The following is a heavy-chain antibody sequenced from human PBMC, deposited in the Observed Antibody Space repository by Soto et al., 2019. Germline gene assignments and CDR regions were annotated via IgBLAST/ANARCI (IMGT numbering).Heavy chain of an antibody. CDR2: ISGSGGST. J-gene: IGHJ4*02. CDR3: AKVGGPYGGNGKY. V-gene: IGHV3-23*01. D-gene: IGHD2-15*01. Sequence: EGQLLESGGGLVQPGGSLSLSCAASGFTFSSYAMSWVRQAPGKWLEWVSSISGSGGSTYHADSVKGRFSISRDNSKNTRYLQMNSLRAEDTAVYYCAKVGGPYGGNGKYWGQGTLVPVSS. CDR1: GFTFSSYA.